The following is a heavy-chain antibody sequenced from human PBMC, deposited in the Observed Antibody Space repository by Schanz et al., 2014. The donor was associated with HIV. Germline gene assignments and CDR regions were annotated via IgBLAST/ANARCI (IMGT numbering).Heavy chain of an antibody. CDR2: IWYDGSKK. CDR1: VFNISSYG. V-gene: IGHV3-33*01. D-gene: IGHD6-25*01. Sequence: QVQQVETVEVGVQPGRDMRLSCAADVFNISSYGMHWVRQAPGKGLEWVAVIWYDGSKKYYADSVKGRFTISRDNSKNMLYLQMNSLRVEDTAVYYCVRSARWGSAPNPWWFDPWGQGTLVTVSS. CDR3: VRSARWGSAPNPWWFDP. J-gene: IGHJ5*02.